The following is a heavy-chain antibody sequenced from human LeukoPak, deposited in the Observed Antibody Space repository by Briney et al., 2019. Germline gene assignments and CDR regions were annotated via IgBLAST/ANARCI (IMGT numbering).Heavy chain of an antibody. J-gene: IGHJ4*02. Sequence: GGSLRLSCAASGFTFSSYWMSWFRQAPGKGLEWVANIKQDGSEKYYVDSVKGRFTISRDNAKNSLYLQMNSLRAEDTAVYYCARVYFQYYYDSSGQNDYWGQGILVTVSS. CDR3: ARVYFQYYYDSSGQNDY. V-gene: IGHV3-7*01. D-gene: IGHD3-22*01. CDR1: GFTFSSYW. CDR2: IKQDGSEK.